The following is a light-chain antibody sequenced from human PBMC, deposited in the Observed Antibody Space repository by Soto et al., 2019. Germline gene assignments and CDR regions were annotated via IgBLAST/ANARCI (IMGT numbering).Light chain of an antibody. CDR1: QNVSRF. V-gene: IGKV3-11*01. CDR3: QQRSNWPQLT. Sequence: EIVLTQSPATLSLSPGERATLSCRAIQNVSRFLAWYQRRPGQAPRLLIYDASNRASDIPARFSGSGSGTDFTLTISSLEPEDSAVYYCQQRSNWPQLTFGGGTKVDIK. J-gene: IGKJ4*01. CDR2: DAS.